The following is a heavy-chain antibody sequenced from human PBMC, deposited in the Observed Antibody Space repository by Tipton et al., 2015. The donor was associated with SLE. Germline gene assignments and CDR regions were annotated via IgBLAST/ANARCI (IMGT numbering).Heavy chain of an antibody. CDR2: IYYSGST. J-gene: IGHJ4*02. CDR3: ARVEVGASYCLDY. V-gene: IGHV4-30-4*01. CDR1: GGSISSGDYY. D-gene: IGHD1-26*01. Sequence: TLSLTCTVSGGSISSGDYYWSWIRQPPGKGLEWIGYIYYSGSTYYNPSLKSRVTISVDTSKNQFSLKLSSVTAADTAVYYCARVEVGASYCLDYWGQGTLVTVSS.